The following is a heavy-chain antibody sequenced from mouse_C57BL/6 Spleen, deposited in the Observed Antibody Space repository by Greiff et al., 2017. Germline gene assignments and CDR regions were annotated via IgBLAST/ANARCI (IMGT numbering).Heavy chain of an antibody. Sequence: EVQLQQSGPELVKPGASVKISCKASGYTFTDYYMNWVKQSHGKSLEWIGDINPNNGGTSYNQKLKGKATLTVDKSSSTAYMELLSLTSEDSAVYYCAKRDDVYGWFAYWGQGTLVTVSA. CDR1: GYTFTDYY. J-gene: IGHJ3*01. V-gene: IGHV1-26*01. CDR2: INPNNGGT. D-gene: IGHD2-3*01. CDR3: AKRDDVYGWFAY.